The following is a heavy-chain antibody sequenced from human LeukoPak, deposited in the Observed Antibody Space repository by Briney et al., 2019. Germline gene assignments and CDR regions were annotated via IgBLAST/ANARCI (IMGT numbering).Heavy chain of an antibody. Sequence: GGSLKLSCAASGFTFSDSPIHWVRQASGKGLEWVGRVREKINNYATAYAASVKGRFTVSRDDSENTAYLQMSSLRTEDTAIYYCTRQNPGSGSHGYCGQGTLVTVSS. CDR2: VREKINNYAT. V-gene: IGHV3-73*01. D-gene: IGHD3-10*01. CDR3: TRQNPGSGSHGY. CDR1: GFTFSDSP. J-gene: IGHJ4*02.